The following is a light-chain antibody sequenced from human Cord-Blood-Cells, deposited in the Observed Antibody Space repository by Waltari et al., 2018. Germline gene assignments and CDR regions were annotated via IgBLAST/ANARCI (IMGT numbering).Light chain of an antibody. CDR3: QQYNNWPPYT. Sequence: ILIKPSPATLSVLTVERATVSCRASQSVSSNLAWYQQKPGQAPRLLIYGASTRATGIPARFSGSGSGTEFTLTISSLQSEDFAVYYCQQYNNWPPYTFGQGTKLEIK. J-gene: IGKJ2*01. V-gene: IGKV3-15*01. CDR1: QSVSSN. CDR2: GAS.